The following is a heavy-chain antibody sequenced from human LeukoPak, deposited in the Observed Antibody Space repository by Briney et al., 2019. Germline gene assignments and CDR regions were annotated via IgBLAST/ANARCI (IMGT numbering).Heavy chain of an antibody. CDR3: ARDLEDIVVVPAAAFDY. CDR1: GCTFTGYY. J-gene: IGHJ4*02. Sequence: ASVKVSCKASGCTFTGYYMHWVRQAPGQGLEWMGWINPNSGGTNYAQKFQGRVTMTRDTSISTAYMELSRLRSDDTAVYYCARDLEDIVVVPAAAFDYWGQGTLVTVSS. CDR2: INPNSGGT. V-gene: IGHV1-2*02. D-gene: IGHD2-2*01.